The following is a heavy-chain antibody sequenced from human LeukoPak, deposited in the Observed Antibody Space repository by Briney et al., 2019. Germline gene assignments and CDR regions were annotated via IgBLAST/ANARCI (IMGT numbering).Heavy chain of an antibody. V-gene: IGHV3-23*01. CDR2: ISGSDNT. CDR1: GFTFSYYA. CDR3: AKGVRFLDWWILDY. J-gene: IGHJ4*02. Sequence: GGSLRLSCAASGFTFSYYAMSWVRQAPGRGLEWVSGISGSDNTYYADSVKGRFTISRDNSKNTLYLQTNSLRAEDTAIYYCAKGVRFLDWWILDYWGQGSLVTVSS. D-gene: IGHD3-9*01.